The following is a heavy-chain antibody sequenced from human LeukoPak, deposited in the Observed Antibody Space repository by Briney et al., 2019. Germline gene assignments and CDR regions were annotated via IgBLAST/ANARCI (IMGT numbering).Heavy chain of an antibody. CDR3: ARHFPHMDYSGWKQGWFDP. V-gene: IGHV4-39*01. CDR2: VYYDGSA. Sequence: PSETLSLTCTVSGGSFSSSSYYWVWIRQPPGRGLEWIVSVYYDGSAYYNPSLKSRVTISVCTASNQFSLKVISVTAAGTAVYYCARHFPHMDYSGWKQGWFDPWGQGTLVTVSS. J-gene: IGHJ5*02. D-gene: IGHD6-19*01. CDR1: GGSFSSSSYY.